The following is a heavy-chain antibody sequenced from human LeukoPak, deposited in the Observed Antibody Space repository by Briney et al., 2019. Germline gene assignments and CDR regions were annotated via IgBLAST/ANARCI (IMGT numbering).Heavy chain of an antibody. V-gene: IGHV4-59*08. CDR3: ARRAADDAFDI. J-gene: IGHJ3*02. CDR2: IYYSGST. Sequence: SETLSLTCTVSGGSISSYYWGWIRQPPGKGLEWIGYIYYSGSTNYNPSLNSRVTISVDRSKNQFSLKLSSVTAADTAMYYCARRAADDAFDIWGQGTMVTASS. CDR1: GGSISSYY.